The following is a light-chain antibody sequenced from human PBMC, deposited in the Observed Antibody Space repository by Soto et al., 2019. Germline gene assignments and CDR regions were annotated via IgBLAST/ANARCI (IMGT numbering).Light chain of an antibody. J-gene: IGLJ2*01. CDR3: CSYAGSGIVI. V-gene: IGLV2-23*02. Sequence: QSALTQPASVSGSPEQSITISCTGTSSDVGSYNLVSWYQQHPGKVPKLMIYEVSKRPSGVSNRFSGSKFGNTASLTISGLQAEDEAEYYCCSYAGSGIVIFGGGTQLTVL. CDR2: EVS. CDR1: SSDVGSYNL.